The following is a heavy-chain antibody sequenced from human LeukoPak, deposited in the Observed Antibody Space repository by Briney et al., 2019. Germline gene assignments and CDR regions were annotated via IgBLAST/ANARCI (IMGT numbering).Heavy chain of an antibody. J-gene: IGHJ6*02. Sequence: GAPVKVSCKASGYTFTGYYMHWVRQAPGQGLEWMGWINPNSGGTNYAQKFQGRVTMTRDTSISTAYMELSRLRSDDTAVYYCARVFRPLFGELYGMDVWGQGTTVTVSS. V-gene: IGHV1-2*02. D-gene: IGHD3-10*02. CDR3: ARVFRPLFGELYGMDV. CDR1: GYTFTGYY. CDR2: INPNSGGT.